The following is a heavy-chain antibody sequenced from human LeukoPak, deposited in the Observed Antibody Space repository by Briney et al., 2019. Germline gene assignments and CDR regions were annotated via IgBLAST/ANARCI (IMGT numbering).Heavy chain of an antibody. CDR2: IYHSGST. V-gene: IGHV4-38-2*01. D-gene: IGHD6-19*01. Sequence: SETLSLTCAVSGYSISSGYYWGWTRQPPGKGLEWIGSIYHSGSTYYNPSLKSRVTISVDTSKNQFSLKLSSVTAADTAVYYCARHKYSSGWLRYNWFDPWGQGTLVTVSS. CDR3: ARHKYSSGWLRYNWFDP. J-gene: IGHJ5*02. CDR1: GYSISSGYY.